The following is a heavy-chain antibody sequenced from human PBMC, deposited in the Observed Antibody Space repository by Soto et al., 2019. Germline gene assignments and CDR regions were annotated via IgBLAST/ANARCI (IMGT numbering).Heavy chain of an antibody. CDR2: IAYDGRTK. CDR1: GFSFQNHA. V-gene: IGHV3-30-3*01. Sequence: QVQLMESGGGVVQPGRSLRLSCVASGFSFQNHAMYWIRQAPGKGLEWVALIAYDGRTKYSDAVRGRFTVSRDNSKSTQYLQMNSLSAEATAVYYCATSTSVTFESWGQGTLVIVSS. D-gene: IGHD4-4*01. CDR3: ATSTSVTFES. J-gene: IGHJ4*02.